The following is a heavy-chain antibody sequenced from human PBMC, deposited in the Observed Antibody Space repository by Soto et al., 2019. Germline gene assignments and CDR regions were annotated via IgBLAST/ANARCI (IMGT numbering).Heavy chain of an antibody. Sequence: ASVKVSCKASGYTFTSYGISWVRQAPGQGLEWMGWISAYNGNANYAQKLQGRVTMTADTSTSTAYMELSSLRSEDTAVYYCATSIAALPDYWGQGTLVTVSS. CDR1: GYTFTSYG. CDR2: ISAYNGNA. J-gene: IGHJ4*02. D-gene: IGHD6-6*01. V-gene: IGHV1-18*01. CDR3: ATSIAALPDY.